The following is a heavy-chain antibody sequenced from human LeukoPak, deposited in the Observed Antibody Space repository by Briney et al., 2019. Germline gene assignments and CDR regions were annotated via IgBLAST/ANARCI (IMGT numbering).Heavy chain of an antibody. V-gene: IGHV1-18*03. CDR3: ARDRQCGY. J-gene: IGHJ4*02. CDR2: ISPYNGNT. Sequence: ASVKVSCKASGYTFTSYGISWVRQAPGQGLEWMGWISPYNGNTNYAPKLQGRVTMTTDTATSTAYMELTSLTSDDMAVYYCARDRQCGYWGQGTLVTVSS. D-gene: IGHD2-21*01. CDR1: GYTFTSYG.